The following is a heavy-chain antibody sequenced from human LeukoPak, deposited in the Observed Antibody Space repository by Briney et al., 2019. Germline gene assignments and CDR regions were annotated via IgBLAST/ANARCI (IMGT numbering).Heavy chain of an antibody. CDR2: INPNSGGT. V-gene: IGHV1-2*06. Sequence: ASVKVSCKASGYTFTGYYMHWVRQAPGQGLEWMGRINPNSGGTNYAQKFQGRVTITADESTSTAYMELSSLRSEDTAVYYCARGTLVGATLGGNDYWGQGTLVTVSS. J-gene: IGHJ4*02. CDR1: GYTFTGYY. D-gene: IGHD1-26*01. CDR3: ARGTLVGATLGGNDY.